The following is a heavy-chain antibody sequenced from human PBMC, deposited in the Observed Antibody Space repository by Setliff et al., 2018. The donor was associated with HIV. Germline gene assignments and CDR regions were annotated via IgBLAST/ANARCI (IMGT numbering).Heavy chain of an antibody. CDR1: GDSVSSRSYY. Sequence: SETLSLTCTVSGDSVSSRSYYWGWIRQPPGKGLEWIGSMYYSGSTYYNPSLKSRVTISVDTSKKQFSLKLRSVTAADTAVYYCARYSPRGYTLTGPYWGQGTLVTVSS. D-gene: IGHD6-25*01. CDR2: MYYSGST. CDR3: ARYSPRGYTLTGPY. J-gene: IGHJ4*02. V-gene: IGHV4-39*01.